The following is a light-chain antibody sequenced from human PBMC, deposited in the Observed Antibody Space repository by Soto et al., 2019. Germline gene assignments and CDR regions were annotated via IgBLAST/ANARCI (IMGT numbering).Light chain of an antibody. Sequence: QSVLTQPASVSGSPGQSIPIPCTGTSREVGGYNYVSWYQQHPGKAPKLMIYDVSNRPSGVSNRFSGSKSGNTASLTISGLQAEDEADYYCSSYTSSSTRVFGTGTKVTVL. CDR1: SREVGGYNY. J-gene: IGLJ1*01. CDR3: SSYTSSSTRV. CDR2: DVS. V-gene: IGLV2-14*01.